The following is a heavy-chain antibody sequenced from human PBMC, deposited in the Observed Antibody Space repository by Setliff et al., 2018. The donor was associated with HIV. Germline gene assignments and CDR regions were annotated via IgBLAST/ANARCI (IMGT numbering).Heavy chain of an antibody. J-gene: IGHJ4*02. CDR3: ASFFVTTVTNQDY. CDR1: GGSFSNYY. V-gene: IGHV4-34*01. CDR2: LSPSGTT. D-gene: IGHD4-17*01. Sequence: PSETLSLTCTVYGGSFSNYYTNWIRQPPGKGLEWIGELSPSGTTRSNPSLQSRVTISLDTSNNQFSLKLTSVTAADTAMYYCASFFVTTVTNQDYWDQGTPVTVSS.